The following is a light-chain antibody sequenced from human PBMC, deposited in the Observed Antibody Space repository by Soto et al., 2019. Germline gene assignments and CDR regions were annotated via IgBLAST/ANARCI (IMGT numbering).Light chain of an antibody. J-gene: IGLJ3*02. CDR2: VEGSGTY. V-gene: IGLV4-60*03. Sequence: QAVVTQSSSASASLGSSVKLTCTLSSGHSSNIIAWHQQQPGKAPRYLMKVEGSGTYNKGSGVPDRFSGSSSGADRYLTISNLQSEDEADYYCETWDNNTRVFGGGTKVTVL. CDR3: ETWDNNTRV. CDR1: SGHSSNI.